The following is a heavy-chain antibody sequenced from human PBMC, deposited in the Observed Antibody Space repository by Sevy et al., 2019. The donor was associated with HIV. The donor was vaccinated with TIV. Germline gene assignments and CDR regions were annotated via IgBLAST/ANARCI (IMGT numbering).Heavy chain of an antibody. CDR2: INSGGGST. CDR3: AKDVVGGYYDSSGYSDH. V-gene: IGHV3-23*01. D-gene: IGHD3-22*01. CDR1: GFAFTEFV. J-gene: IGHJ4*02. Sequence: GGSLRLSCAASGFAFTEFVMSWVRQSPGKGLEWVSTINSGGGSTYYADSVKGRFTISRDNSQNTLDLQMNSLRAEDTAVYYCAKDVVGGYYDSSGYSDHWGQGTLVTVSS.